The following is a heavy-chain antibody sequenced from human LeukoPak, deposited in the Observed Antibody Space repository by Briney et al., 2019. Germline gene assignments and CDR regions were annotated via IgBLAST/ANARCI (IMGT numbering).Heavy chain of an antibody. J-gene: IGHJ4*02. CDR1: EFTFSRYG. CDR2: IRYDGSNK. Sequence: GGSLRLSCAASEFTFSRYGMHWVRQAPGKGLEWVAFIRYDGSNKYYADSVKGRFTISRDNSRNTLYMQMNSLRPEDAAVYYCAKAPVTTCRGAYCYPFDYWGQGTLVTVSS. CDR3: AKAPVTTCRGAYCYPFDY. D-gene: IGHD2-21*01. V-gene: IGHV3-30*02.